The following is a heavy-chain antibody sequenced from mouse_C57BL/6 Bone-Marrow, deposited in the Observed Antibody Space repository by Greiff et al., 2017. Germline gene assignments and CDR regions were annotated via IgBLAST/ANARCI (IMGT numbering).Heavy chain of an antibody. V-gene: IGHV1-15*01. D-gene: IGHD1-1*01. CDR3: TREVYYGSSYDWYFDV. J-gene: IGHJ1*03. CDR2: IDPETGGT. CDR1: GYTFTDYE. Sequence: QVQLQQSGAELVRPGASVTLSCKASGYTFTDYEMHWVKQTPVHGLEWIGAIDPETGGTAYNQKFKGKAILTADKSSSTAYMELRSLTSEDSAVYYCTREVYYGSSYDWYFDVWAQGPRSPSPQ.